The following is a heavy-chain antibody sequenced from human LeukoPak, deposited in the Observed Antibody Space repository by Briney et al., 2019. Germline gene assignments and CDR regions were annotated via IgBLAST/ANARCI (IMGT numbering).Heavy chain of an antibody. Sequence: SQTLSLTCTVSGASISSGDYYWRWLRQPPGKGLEWIVYIYYSGSTYYNPSLKNRVTITVDTSKNQFSLKLNSVTVADTAVYYCAREDQYNYGFGAFDYWGQGTLVTVSS. CDR2: IYYSGST. D-gene: IGHD5-18*01. CDR1: GASISSGDYY. CDR3: AREDQYNYGFGAFDY. J-gene: IGHJ4*02. V-gene: IGHV4-30-4*01.